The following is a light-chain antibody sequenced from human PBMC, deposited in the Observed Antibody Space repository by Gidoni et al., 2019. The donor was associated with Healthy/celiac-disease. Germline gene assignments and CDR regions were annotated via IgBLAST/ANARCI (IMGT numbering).Light chain of an antibody. CDR3: QQSYSTPRVFT. Sequence: DIQLTQSPSSLSASVGDRVTITCRASQSISSYLNWYQQKPGKATKLLIYAASSLQRGVPSRFSGSGSGTDFTLTISSLQPEDFATYYCQQSYSTPRVFTFXPXTKVDIK. V-gene: IGKV1-39*01. CDR2: AAS. J-gene: IGKJ3*01. CDR1: QSISSY.